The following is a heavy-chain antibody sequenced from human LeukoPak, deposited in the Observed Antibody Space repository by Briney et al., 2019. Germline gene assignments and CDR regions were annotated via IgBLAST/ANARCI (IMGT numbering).Heavy chain of an antibody. J-gene: IGHJ5*02. CDR3: ARQIDQGLFDP. CDR1: GGSISSSSYY. V-gene: IGHV4-39*07. CDR2: IYYSGST. Sequence: SETLSLTCTVSGGSISSSSYYWGWVRQPPGKGLEWLGSIYYSGSTYYNPSLKSRVTISVDTSKNQFSLKLSSVTAADTAVYYCARQIDQGLFDPWGQGTLVTVSS. D-gene: IGHD2/OR15-2a*01.